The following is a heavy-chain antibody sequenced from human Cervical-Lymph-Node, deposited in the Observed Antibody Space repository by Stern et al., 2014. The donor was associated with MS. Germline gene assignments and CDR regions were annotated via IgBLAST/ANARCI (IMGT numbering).Heavy chain of an antibody. CDR1: GITFSQSA. Sequence: QLEESGPEVKKPGTSVKVSCKASGITFSQSAVQWLRQARGQRLEWIAWVVGLHGATKYAQSFQERVTITRDMSTSTVFMELRSLRSEDTAVYYCASERYTYYDDQRPPGGFGPWGQGTLVTVSS. D-gene: IGHD5-18*01. V-gene: IGHV1-58*03. J-gene: IGHJ5*02. CDR3: ASERYTYYDDQRPPGGFGP. CDR2: VVGLHGAT.